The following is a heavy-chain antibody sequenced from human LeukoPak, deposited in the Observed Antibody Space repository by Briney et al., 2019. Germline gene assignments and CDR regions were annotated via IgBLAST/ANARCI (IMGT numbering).Heavy chain of an antibody. CDR1: GXTFSSYS. V-gene: IGHV3-21*01. D-gene: IGHD2-21*02. CDR3: ARGSLGGDCFY. CDR2: ISSSSSYI. J-gene: IGHJ4*02. Sequence: KPGGSLRLSWAASGXTFSSYSMNWVRQAPGKGLEWVSSISSSSSYIYYADSVKGRFTISRDNAKNSLYLQMNSLRAEDTAVYYCARGSLGGDCFYWGQGTLVTVSS.